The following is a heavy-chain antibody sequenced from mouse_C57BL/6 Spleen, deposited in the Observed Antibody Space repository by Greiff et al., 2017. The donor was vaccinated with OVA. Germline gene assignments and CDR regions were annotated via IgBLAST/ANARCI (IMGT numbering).Heavy chain of an antibody. CDR3: ARDYYYGSSYGFAY. CDR2: IYPGSGNT. Sequence: QVQLKESGAELVRPGASVKLSCKASGYTFTDYYINWVKQRPGQGLEWIARIYPGSGNTYYNEKFKGKATLTAEKSSSTAYMQLSSLTSEDSAVYFCARDYYYGSSYGFAYWGQGTLVTVSA. J-gene: IGHJ3*01. D-gene: IGHD1-1*01. V-gene: IGHV1-76*01. CDR1: GYTFTDYY.